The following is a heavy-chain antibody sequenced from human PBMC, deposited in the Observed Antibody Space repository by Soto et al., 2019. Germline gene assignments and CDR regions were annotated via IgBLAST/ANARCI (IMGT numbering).Heavy chain of an antibody. V-gene: IGHV3-23*01. CDR2: ISGSGGST. J-gene: IGHJ3*02. CDR1: GFTFSSYA. D-gene: IGHD1-26*01. Sequence: PGGSLRLSCAASGFTFSSYAMSWVRQAPGKGLEWVSAISGSGGSTYYADSVKGRFTISRDNSKNTLYLQMNSLRAEDTAVYYCAKDQMYSGSPWDAFGIWGQGTMVTDSS. CDR3: AKDQMYSGSPWDAFGI.